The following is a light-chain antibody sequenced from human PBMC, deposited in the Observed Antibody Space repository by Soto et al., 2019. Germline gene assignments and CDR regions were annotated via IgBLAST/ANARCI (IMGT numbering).Light chain of an antibody. CDR1: QSVNTF. V-gene: IGKV3-11*01. CDR3: QQRFNWPGLT. CDR2: DAS. J-gene: IGKJ4*01. Sequence: EIVLTQSPATLSLSPGERATLSCRASQSVNTFLAWYQQKPGQAPRLLISDASNRATGIPARFSGSGSGTEFTLTISSLEPEDFAVYYCQQRFNWPGLTFGGGTKVEIK.